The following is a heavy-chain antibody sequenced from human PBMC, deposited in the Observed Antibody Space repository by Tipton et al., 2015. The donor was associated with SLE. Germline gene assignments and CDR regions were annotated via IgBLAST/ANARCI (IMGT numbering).Heavy chain of an antibody. D-gene: IGHD3-9*01. CDR2: INHSGST. V-gene: IGHV4-34*01. Sequence: TLSLTCAVYGGSFSGYYWSWIRQPPGKGLEWIGEINHSGSTNYNPSLKSRVTISVDTSKNQFSLKLRSVTAADTAVYHCASGILTGNAAFDVWGQGTMVTVSS. CDR1: GGSFSGYY. CDR3: ASGILTGNAAFDV. J-gene: IGHJ3*01.